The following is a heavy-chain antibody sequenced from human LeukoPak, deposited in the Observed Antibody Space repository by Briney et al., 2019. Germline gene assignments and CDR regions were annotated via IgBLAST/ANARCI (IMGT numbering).Heavy chain of an antibody. Sequence: GGSLRLSCAASGFTFSSYAMSWVRQAPGKGLEWVSAISAGGGSTYYADSVKGRFTISRDNSKNTLYLQMNSLRAEDTALYYCARTAMGDYVQFPNDYWGQGTLVTVSS. V-gene: IGHV3-23*01. CDR2: ISAGGGST. CDR3: ARTAMGDYVQFPNDY. CDR1: GFTFSSYA. D-gene: IGHD4-17*01. J-gene: IGHJ4*02.